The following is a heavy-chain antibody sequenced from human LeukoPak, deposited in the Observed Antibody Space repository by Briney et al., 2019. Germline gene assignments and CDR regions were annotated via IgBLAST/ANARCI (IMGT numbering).Heavy chain of an antibody. CDR2: INQDGSEK. J-gene: IGHJ4*02. Sequence: GGSLRLSCAASGFTFSSYWMSWVRQAPGKGLEGVANINQDGSEKYYVDSVKGRFTISRENAKNSLYLQMNSLRAKDTALYYCARVYFQYYYDSSGQNDYWGQGILVTVSS. CDR3: ARVYFQYYYDSSGQNDY. D-gene: IGHD3-22*01. CDR1: GFTFSSYW. V-gene: IGHV3-7*01.